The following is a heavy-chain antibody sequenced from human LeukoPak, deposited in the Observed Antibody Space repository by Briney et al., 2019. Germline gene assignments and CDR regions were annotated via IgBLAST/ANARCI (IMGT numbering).Heavy chain of an antibody. CDR3: AKEFIAGDGHVDCDS. CDR1: GFTISTYA. Sequence: GGSLRLSCAASGFTISTYAMTWVRQAPGKGLEWVSSITSSGATTYYADSVKGRFTISRHISKNTLYLQMNSLTAEDSAVYYCAKEFIAGDGHVDCDSWGQGTLVTVSS. CDR2: ITSSGATT. D-gene: IGHD5-24*01. J-gene: IGHJ4*02. V-gene: IGHV3-23*01.